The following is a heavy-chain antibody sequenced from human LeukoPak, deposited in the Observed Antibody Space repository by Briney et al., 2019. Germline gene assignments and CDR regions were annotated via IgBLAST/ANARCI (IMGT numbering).Heavy chain of an antibody. D-gene: IGHD1-7*01. CDR2: IYSGGST. Sequence: GGSLRLSCAASGFTVSSNYMSWVRQAPGKGLEWVSVIYSGGSTYYADSVKGRFTISRDNSKNTLYLQMNSLRAEDTAVYYCARDARNWNYAEYFQHWGQGTLVTVSS. CDR3: ARDARNWNYAEYFQH. CDR1: GFTVSSNY. V-gene: IGHV3-66*02. J-gene: IGHJ1*01.